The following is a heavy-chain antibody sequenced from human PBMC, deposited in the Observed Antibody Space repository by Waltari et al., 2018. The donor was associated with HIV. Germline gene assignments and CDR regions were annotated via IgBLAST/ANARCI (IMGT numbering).Heavy chain of an antibody. J-gene: IGHJ4*02. D-gene: IGHD3-10*01. CDR3: ARGGFYGSGSKVN. CDR2: IKQDGSEK. CDR1: GFTFSSYW. Sequence: EVQLVESGGGLVQPGGYLRLSCAASGFTFSSYWMSWVRQAPGKGLEWVANIKQDGSEKYYVDSVNGRFTISRDNAENSLYLQMNSLRAEDTAVYYRARGGFYGSGSKVNWGQGTLVTVSS. V-gene: IGHV3-7*04.